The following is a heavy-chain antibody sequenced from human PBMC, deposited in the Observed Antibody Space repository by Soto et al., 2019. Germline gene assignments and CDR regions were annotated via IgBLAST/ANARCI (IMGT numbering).Heavy chain of an antibody. D-gene: IGHD3-10*01. J-gene: IGHJ4*02. CDR3: ATGGSKEVRGAIVEVFHLEF. CDR2: IHTGGKT. V-gene: IGHV3-53*02. CDR1: GFTVTRNY. Sequence: ELQLVESGGGLIQPGGSLRLSCAASGFTVTRNYMTWVRLAPGKGLECVSTIHTGGKTFYTDSVKGRFTVSRDASKNTVDLQMNTLSVEDTAVYYCATGGSKEVRGAIVEVFHLEFWGRGTVVTVSS.